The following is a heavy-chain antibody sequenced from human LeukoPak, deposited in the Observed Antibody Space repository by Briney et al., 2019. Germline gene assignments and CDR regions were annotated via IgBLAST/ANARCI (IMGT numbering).Heavy chain of an antibody. CDR1: GFTFDDYA. V-gene: IGHV3-9*01. J-gene: IGHJ4*02. CDR3: ASSIVGATIDY. D-gene: IGHD1-26*01. CDR2: ISWNSGSI. Sequence: GGSLRLSCAASGFTFDDYAMHWVRHAPGKGLEWVSGISWNSGSIGYADSVKGRFTISRDNAKNSLYLQMNSLRAEDTALYYCASSIVGATIDYWGQGTLVTVSS.